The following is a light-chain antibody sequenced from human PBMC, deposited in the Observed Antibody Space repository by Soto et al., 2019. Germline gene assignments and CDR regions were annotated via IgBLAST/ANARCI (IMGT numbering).Light chain of an antibody. CDR3: QQYVTSPPGYT. CDR2: GAS. V-gene: IGKV3-20*01. J-gene: IGKJ2*01. Sequence: EIVMTQSPATLSVSPGETATLSCRASQGISRTLAWYQLKPGQAPRLLFYGASNRASGVPDRFSSGWSGTDFTLTISRLEPEDFAVYYCQQYVTSPPGYTFGQGTELRIK. CDR1: QGISRT.